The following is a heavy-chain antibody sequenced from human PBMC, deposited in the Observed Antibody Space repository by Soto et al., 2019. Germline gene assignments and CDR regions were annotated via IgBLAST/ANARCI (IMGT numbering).Heavy chain of an antibody. J-gene: IGHJ4*02. CDR2: IYPGDSDI. Sequence: PGESLKISCKGSGYSFTTYWIGWVRQMPGKGLEWMGIIYPGDSDIRYSPSFQGQVTISADKSISTAYLQWSSLKASDTAMYYCPRHKGSSGYDHSDYWGPGTLVTFSS. CDR1: GYSFTTYW. CDR3: PRHKGSSGYDHSDY. V-gene: IGHV5-51*01. D-gene: IGHD5-12*01.